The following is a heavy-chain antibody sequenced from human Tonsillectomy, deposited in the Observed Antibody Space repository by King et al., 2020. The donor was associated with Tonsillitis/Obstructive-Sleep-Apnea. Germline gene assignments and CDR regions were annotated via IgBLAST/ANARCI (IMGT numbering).Heavy chain of an antibody. CDR2: INSEESST. D-gene: IGHD2/OR15-2a*01. CDR1: GFTFSSYW. V-gene: IGHV3-74*01. CDR3: TRVVSGLPFDI. J-gene: IGHJ3*02. Sequence: VQLVESGGGLVQPGGSLRLSCAASGFTFSSYWMHWVRQVQGKGLLWVSRINSEESSTSYADSVKGRCTISRDNAKNTLYLQMNGLRAEDTAVYYCTRVVSGLPFDIWGQGTMVTVSS.